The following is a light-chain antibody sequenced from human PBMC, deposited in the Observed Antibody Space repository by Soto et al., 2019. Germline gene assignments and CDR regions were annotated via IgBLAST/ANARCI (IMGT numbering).Light chain of an antibody. CDR1: QSVSSY. CDR2: DAS. Sequence: EIVLTQSPANLYLSPGERATLSCRASQSVSSYLAWYQQKPGQAPRLLIFDASNRATGTPARFSGSGSGTDFTLTISSLEPEDFAVYYCQQRSNWPWTFGQGTRVEIK. CDR3: QQRSNWPWT. V-gene: IGKV3-11*01. J-gene: IGKJ1*01.